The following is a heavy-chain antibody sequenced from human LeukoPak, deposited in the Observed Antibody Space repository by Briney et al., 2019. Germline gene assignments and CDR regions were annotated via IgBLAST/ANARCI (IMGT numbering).Heavy chain of an antibody. CDR3: AGEVSGSIQHLEY. Sequence: GGSLRLSCAASGFTISSYWMHWVRQAPGKGLVWVARIISDGSSISYADSVKGRFSISRDNAKNTLFLEMNSLRVEDTAVYYCAGEVSGSIQHLEYWGQGTLVIVSS. V-gene: IGHV3-74*01. CDR2: IISDGSSI. D-gene: IGHD2-2*01. J-gene: IGHJ4*02. CDR1: GFTISSYW.